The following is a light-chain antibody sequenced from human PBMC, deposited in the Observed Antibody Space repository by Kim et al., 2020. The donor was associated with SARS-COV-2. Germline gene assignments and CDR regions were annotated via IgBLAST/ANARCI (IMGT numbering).Light chain of an antibody. Sequence: GSTVTSAGTRSAGIIAISYVQWFQQRPGSAPSAVIHENNQRPSGVPDRFSGSIDSPSHSASLTISGRQPEDEADYYCHSYDSSSWVFGGGTKLTVL. CDR2: ENN. V-gene: IGLV6-57*03. CDR3: HSYDSSSWV. CDR1: AGIIAISY. J-gene: IGLJ3*02.